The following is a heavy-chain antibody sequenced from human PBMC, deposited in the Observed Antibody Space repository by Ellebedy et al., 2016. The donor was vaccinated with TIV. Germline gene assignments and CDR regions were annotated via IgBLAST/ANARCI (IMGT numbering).Heavy chain of an antibody. V-gene: IGHV4-39*07. CDR3: ARNAFSSSWYQFDY. Sequence: MPSETLSLTCTVSGGSIPSPSYYWGWIRQPPGKGLEWIGAIHSSGSTHYNPSLKSRVTLSVDTSNNQFSLKVNSVTTADTAVYYCARNAFSSSWYQFDYWGLGTLVTVSS. CDR1: GGSIPSPSYY. D-gene: IGHD6-13*01. CDR2: IHSSGST. J-gene: IGHJ4*02.